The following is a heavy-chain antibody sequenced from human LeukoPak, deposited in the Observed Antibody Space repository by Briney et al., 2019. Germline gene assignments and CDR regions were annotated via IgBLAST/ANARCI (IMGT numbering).Heavy chain of an antibody. CDR1: GGSISSYY. CDR2: IYYSGST. Sequence: SETLSLTCTVSGGSISSYYWSWIRQPPGKGLEWIGYIYYSGSTNYNPSLKSRVTISVDTSKNQFSLKLSSVTAADTAVYYCAREHSGYDQPEYYFDYWGQGTLVTVFS. CDR3: AREHSGYDQPEYYFDY. J-gene: IGHJ4*02. D-gene: IGHD5-12*01. V-gene: IGHV4-59*01.